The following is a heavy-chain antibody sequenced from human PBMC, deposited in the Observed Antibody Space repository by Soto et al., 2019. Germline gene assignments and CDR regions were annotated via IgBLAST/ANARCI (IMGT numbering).Heavy chain of an antibody. CDR2: IKYGGSS. J-gene: IGHJ3*02. Sequence: PSATLSLTCAVSAGAFSHSSWHWIRQSPGTCLEWFGKIKYGGSSNYNPSLGSRVSISVDMSKNQFSLRLSSVTAADTAVYYCARGGSSDWQVALDIWGQGTMVT. CDR1: AGAFSHSS. D-gene: IGHD6-19*01. CDR3: ARGGSSDWQVALDI. V-gene: IGHV4-34*01.